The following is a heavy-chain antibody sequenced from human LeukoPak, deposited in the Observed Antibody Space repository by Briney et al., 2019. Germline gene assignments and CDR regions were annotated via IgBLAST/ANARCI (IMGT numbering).Heavy chain of an antibody. CDR3: ARDAGYSFAA. CDR1: GFTFRSSW. Sequence: GGSLRLSCAASGFTFRSSWMHWVRQVPGKGLVWVSHIKSDGSRTSYADSVKGRFTISRDNAKNTVYLQMNSLRAEDTAVYYCARDAGYSFAAWGQGTLVTVSS. V-gene: IGHV3-74*01. CDR2: IKSDGSRT. D-gene: IGHD5-18*01. J-gene: IGHJ4*02.